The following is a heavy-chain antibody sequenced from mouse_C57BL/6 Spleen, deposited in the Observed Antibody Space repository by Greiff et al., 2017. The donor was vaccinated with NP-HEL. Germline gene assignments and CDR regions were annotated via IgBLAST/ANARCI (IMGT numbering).Heavy chain of an antibody. Sequence: DVQLQESGPGLVKPSQSLSLTCSVTGYSITSGYYWNWIRQFPGNKLEWMGYISYDGSNNYNPSLKNRISITRDTSKNQFFLKLNSVTTEDTATYYCAREDYGSSYERYFDYWGQGTTLTVSS. V-gene: IGHV3-6*01. CDR1: GYSITSGYY. D-gene: IGHD1-1*01. CDR2: ISYDGSN. CDR3: AREDYGSSYERYFDY. J-gene: IGHJ2*01.